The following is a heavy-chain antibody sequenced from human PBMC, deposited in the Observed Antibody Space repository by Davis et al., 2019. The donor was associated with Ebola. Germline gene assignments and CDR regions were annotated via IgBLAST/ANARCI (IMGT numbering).Heavy chain of an antibody. Sequence: GESLKISCAASGFTFSDSYMSWIRPAPGKGLEWVSNIRSSGSTIYYADPVKGRFTISRDNAKNSLYLQMNSLRAEDTAVYYCARALITTPYYYGMDVWGQGTTVTVSS. CDR3: ARALITTPYYYGMDV. CDR2: IRSSGSTI. V-gene: IGHV3-11*01. J-gene: IGHJ6*02. D-gene: IGHD3-16*01. CDR1: GFTFSDSY.